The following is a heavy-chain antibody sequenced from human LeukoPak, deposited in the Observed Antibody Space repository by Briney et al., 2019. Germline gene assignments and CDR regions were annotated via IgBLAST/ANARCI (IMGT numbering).Heavy chain of an antibody. CDR1: GFTFSSYA. Sequence: GGSLRPSCAASGFTFSSYAINWVRQAPGKGLEWVAVISYDGRNKYYADSVKGRFTISRDNSKNTLYLQLNSLRAEDTAVYYCARDRGLGSGSYNYGMDVWGQGTTVTVSS. J-gene: IGHJ6*02. CDR3: ARDRGLGSGSYNYGMDV. D-gene: IGHD3-10*01. CDR2: ISYDGRNK. V-gene: IGHV3-30*04.